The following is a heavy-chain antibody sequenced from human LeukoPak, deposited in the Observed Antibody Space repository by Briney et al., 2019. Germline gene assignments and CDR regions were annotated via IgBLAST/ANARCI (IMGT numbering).Heavy chain of an antibody. J-gene: IGHJ3*02. CDR1: GFTFSNAW. CDR3: TTALDWTDAFDI. D-gene: IGHD1-1*01. V-gene: IGHV3-15*01. Sequence: GGSLRLSCAASGFTFSNAWMSWVRQAPGKGLEWVGRIKSKTDGGTTDYAAPVKGRFTISRDDSKNTLYLQMNSLKTEDTAVYYCTTALDWTDAFDIWGQGTMVTVSS. CDR2: IKSKTDGGTT.